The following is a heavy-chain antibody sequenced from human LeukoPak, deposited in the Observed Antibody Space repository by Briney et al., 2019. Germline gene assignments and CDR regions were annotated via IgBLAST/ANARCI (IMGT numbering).Heavy chain of an antibody. J-gene: IGHJ5*02. V-gene: IGHV4-59*01. CDR1: GGSISSYY. CDR3: ARHSSGWYLGWFDP. CDR2: IYYSGST. D-gene: IGHD6-19*01. Sequence: SETLSLTCTVSGGSISSYYWSWIRQPPGKGLEWIGYIYYSGSTNYNPSLKSRVNISVDTSKNQFSLKLSSVTAADTAVYYCARHSSGWYLGWFDPWGQGTLVTVSS.